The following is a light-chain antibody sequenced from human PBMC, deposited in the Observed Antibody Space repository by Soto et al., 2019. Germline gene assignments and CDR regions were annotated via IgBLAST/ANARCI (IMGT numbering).Light chain of an antibody. V-gene: IGKV3-20*01. CDR2: GAS. Sequence: EIVLTQPPGTLSLSPGERATLSCRASQSVSTSYLAWYQQKPGQAPRLLIYGASSRATGIPDRFSGSGSGADFTLTISRLEPEDFALDYCQHDGSVPLTFGGGTKVEIK. CDR3: QHDGSVPLT. CDR1: QSVSTSY. J-gene: IGKJ4*01.